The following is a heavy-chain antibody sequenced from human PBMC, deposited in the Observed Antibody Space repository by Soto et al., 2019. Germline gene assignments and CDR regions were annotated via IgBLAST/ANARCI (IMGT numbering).Heavy chain of an antibody. V-gene: IGHV3-66*01. CDR2: IYTGGGT. J-gene: IGHJ4*02. Sequence: EVQLVESGGGLVQPGGSLGLSCAASGLTVSTNPMSWVRQAPGKGLEWVSVIYTGGGTHYADSVKGRFTISRDNSKNTGNLQRNSLRPEDTAVYYCATDGSGHWGQGTLVTVSS. CDR1: GLTVSTNP. CDR3: ATDGSGH.